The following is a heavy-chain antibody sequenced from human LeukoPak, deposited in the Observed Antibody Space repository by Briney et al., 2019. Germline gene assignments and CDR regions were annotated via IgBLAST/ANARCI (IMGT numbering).Heavy chain of an antibody. CDR3: ARYYGDYVGY. Sequence: GGSLRLSCAASGFTVSSNCMSWVRQAPGKGLEWVSVIYSGGSTYYADSVKGRFTISRDNSKNTPYLQMNSLRAEETAVYYCARYYGDYVGYWGQGTLVTVSS. CDR1: GFTVSSNC. CDR2: IYSGGST. J-gene: IGHJ4*02. V-gene: IGHV3-66*02. D-gene: IGHD4-17*01.